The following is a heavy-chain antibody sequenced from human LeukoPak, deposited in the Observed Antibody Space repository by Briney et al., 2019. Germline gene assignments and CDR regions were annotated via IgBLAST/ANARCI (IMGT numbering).Heavy chain of an antibody. J-gene: IGHJ4*02. Sequence: GASVKVSCKASGYTFTSYYMHWVRQAPGQGLEWMGLINPSGGSTSYAQKFQGRVTMTRDTSTSTVYMELSSLRSEDTAVYYCAREEDTAMVNRVFDYWGQGTLVTVSS. D-gene: IGHD5-18*01. CDR3: AREEDTAMVNRVFDY. CDR2: INPSGGST. V-gene: IGHV1-46*01. CDR1: GYTFTSYY.